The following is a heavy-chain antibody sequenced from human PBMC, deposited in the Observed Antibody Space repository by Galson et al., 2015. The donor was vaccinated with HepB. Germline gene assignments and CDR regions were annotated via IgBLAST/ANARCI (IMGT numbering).Heavy chain of an antibody. CDR2: IIPILGIA. V-gene: IGHV1-69*02. D-gene: IGHD3-10*01. Sequence: SVKVSCKASGGTFSSYTISWVRQAPGQGLEWMGRIIPILGIANYAQKFQGRVTITADKSTSTAYMELSSLRSEDTAVYYCYLMVRASYYFDYWGQGTLVTVSS. J-gene: IGHJ4*02. CDR3: YLMVRASYYFDY. CDR1: GGTFSSYT.